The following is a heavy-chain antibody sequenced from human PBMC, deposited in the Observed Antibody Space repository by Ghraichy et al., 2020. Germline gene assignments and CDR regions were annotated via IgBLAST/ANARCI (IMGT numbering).Heavy chain of an antibody. CDR2: THYKSKWYN. CDR3: AREFYYTMTTFLSVGYFDY. CDR1: GDSVSSNRAA. D-gene: IGHD4-17*01. Sequence: SQTLSLTYAISGDSVSSNRAAWNWIRQSPSRGLEWLGRTHYKSKWYNEYAASVRGRININPDTSKNQFSLQLNSVTTEDTAVYYCAREFYYTMTTFLSVGYFDYWGQGALVTVSS. J-gene: IGHJ4*02. V-gene: IGHV6-1*01.